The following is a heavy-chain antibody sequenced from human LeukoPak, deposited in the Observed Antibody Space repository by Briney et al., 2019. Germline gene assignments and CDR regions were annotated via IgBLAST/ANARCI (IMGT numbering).Heavy chain of an antibody. Sequence: GGSLRLSCAASGLTFSSYSMNWVRQAPGKGLEWVSSISSSSSYIYYADSVKGRFTISRDNAKNSLYLQMNSLRAEDTAVYYCARDEWELGAFDIWGQGTKVTVSS. CDR1: GLTFSSYS. V-gene: IGHV3-21*01. J-gene: IGHJ3*02. CDR2: ISSSSSYI. D-gene: IGHD1-26*01. CDR3: ARDEWELGAFDI.